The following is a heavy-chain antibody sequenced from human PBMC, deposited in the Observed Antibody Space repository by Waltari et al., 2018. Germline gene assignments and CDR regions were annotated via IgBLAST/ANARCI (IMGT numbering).Heavy chain of an antibody. CDR2: LYYTGPP. Sequence: QLQLQESGPGLLKPSETLSLTCTVSGGSISSSSYSWGWIRQPPGKGLEWIADLYYTGPPYYNPSLKSRVTIAVDTSRNQFSLKLSSVTAADTAVYFCARRSGYYDLWGQGTMVTVSS. J-gene: IGHJ3*01. V-gene: IGHV4-39*07. D-gene: IGHD3-3*01. CDR3: ARRSGYYDL. CDR1: GGSISSSSYS.